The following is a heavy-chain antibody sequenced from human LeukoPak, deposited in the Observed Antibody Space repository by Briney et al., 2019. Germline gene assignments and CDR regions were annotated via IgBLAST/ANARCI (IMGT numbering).Heavy chain of an antibody. Sequence: GGSLRLSCAASGINVSSNYMTWIRQAPGKGLEWVSLIYGGDAAYYAESVRGRFMISRDNLKNTLFLQMNSLRVEDTAVYYCVTSTGQQFIPYDYWGQGTHVTVPS. CDR2: IYGGDAA. D-gene: IGHD6-13*01. CDR3: VTSTGQQFIPYDY. CDR1: GINVSSNY. J-gene: IGHJ4*02. V-gene: IGHV3-66*02.